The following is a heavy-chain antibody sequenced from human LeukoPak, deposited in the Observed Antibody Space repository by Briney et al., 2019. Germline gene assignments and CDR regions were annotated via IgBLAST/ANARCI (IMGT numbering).Heavy chain of an antibody. D-gene: IGHD3-10*01. CDR1: GGSFSGYY. V-gene: IGHV4-34*01. J-gene: IGHJ4*02. CDR3: ARGTHYYGSGSYVDY. Sequence: PETLSLTCAVYGGSFSGYYWSWIRQPPGKGLEWIGEINHSGSTNYNPSLKSRVTISVDTSKNQFSLKLSSVTAADTAVYYCARGTHYYGSGSYVDYWGQGTLVTVSS. CDR2: INHSGST.